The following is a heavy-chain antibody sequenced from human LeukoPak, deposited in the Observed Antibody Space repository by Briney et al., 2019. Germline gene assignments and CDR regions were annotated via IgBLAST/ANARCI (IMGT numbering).Heavy chain of an antibody. CDR1: GGSISSYY. V-gene: IGHV4-59*01. CDR3: ATHNYRDSGNYFDY. CDR2: IYYSGST. Sequence: KPSETLSLTCTVSGGSISSYYWSWIRQPPGKGLEWIGYIYYSGSTNYNPSLKSRVTISLDTSKNQFSLKLTTVTAADTAVYFCATHNYRDSGNYFDYWGQGTLVTVSS. J-gene: IGHJ4*02. D-gene: IGHD3-10*01.